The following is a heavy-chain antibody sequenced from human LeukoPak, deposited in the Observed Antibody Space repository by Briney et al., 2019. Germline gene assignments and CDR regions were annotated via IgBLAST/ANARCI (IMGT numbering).Heavy chain of an antibody. V-gene: IGHV3-33*01. CDR2: IWSDGTNQ. CDR1: GFTFSHYG. D-gene: IGHD4-11*01. Sequence: PGGSLRLSCAAAGFTFSHYGMHWVRQAPGKGLEWVAVIWSDGTNQYYGDSVKGRSTISRDDSGNTVYLQMNSLRPDDTGVYYCARDAQRGFDYSNSLEYWGQGTPVTVST. J-gene: IGHJ4*01. CDR3: ARDAQRGFDYSNSLEY.